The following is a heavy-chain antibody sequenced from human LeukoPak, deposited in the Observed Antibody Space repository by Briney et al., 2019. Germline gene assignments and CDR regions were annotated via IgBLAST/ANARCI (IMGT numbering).Heavy chain of an antibody. CDR1: GFTFSTYW. CDR3: ARASPAVAGRAEYFQF. CDR2: INSDGSST. Sequence: PGGSLRLSCAASGFTFSTYWMYWVRQAPGKGLVWVSRINSDGSSTDYADSVKGRFSISRDNAKNTLYLQMNSLRAEDTAVYYCARASPAVAGRAEYFQFWGQGTLVTVSS. D-gene: IGHD6-19*01. V-gene: IGHV3-74*01. J-gene: IGHJ1*01.